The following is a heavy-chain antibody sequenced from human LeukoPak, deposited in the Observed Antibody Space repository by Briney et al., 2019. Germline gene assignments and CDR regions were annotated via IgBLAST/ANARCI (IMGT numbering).Heavy chain of an antibody. D-gene: IGHD3-16*01. J-gene: IGHJ6*03. CDR3: ARDWGSADYYYMDV. V-gene: IGHV1-2*02. Sequence: ASVKVSCKASGYTFTGYYMHWVRQAPGQGLEWMGWINPNSGGTNYAQKFQGRVTMTRDTSISTAYMELSRLRSDDTAVYYCARDWGSADYYYMDVWGKGTTVTVSS. CDR2: INPNSGGT. CDR1: GYTFTGYY.